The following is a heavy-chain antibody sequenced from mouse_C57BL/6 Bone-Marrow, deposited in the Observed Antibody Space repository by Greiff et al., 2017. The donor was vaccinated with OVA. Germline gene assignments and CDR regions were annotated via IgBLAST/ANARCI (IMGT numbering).Heavy chain of an antibody. D-gene: IGHD2-1*01. CDR2: IYPGSGST. Sequence: VQLQQPGAELVKPGASVKMSCKASGYTFTSYWITWVKQRPGQGLEWIGDIYPGSGSTNYNEKFKSKATLTVDTSSSTAYMQLRSLTSEDSAVYYCARGLYRYYAMDYWGQGTSVTVSS. CDR3: ARGLYRYYAMDY. J-gene: IGHJ4*01. CDR1: GYTFTSYW. V-gene: IGHV1-55*01.